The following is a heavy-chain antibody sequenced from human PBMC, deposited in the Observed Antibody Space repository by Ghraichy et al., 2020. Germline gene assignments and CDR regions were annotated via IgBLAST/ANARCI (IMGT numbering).Heavy chain of an antibody. CDR3: TRDRATMGRGGFDY. Sequence: GGSLRLSCVASGFIFSSHGMSWVRQAPGKGLEWVSGISGPGGRTYYADSVKGRFTISRDNANQMLYVQMDSLRVEDTATCYCTRDRATMGRGGFDYWGQGTLVTVPS. V-gene: IGHV3-23*01. D-gene: IGHD3-10*01. CDR1: GFIFSSHG. J-gene: IGHJ4*02. CDR2: ISGPGGRT.